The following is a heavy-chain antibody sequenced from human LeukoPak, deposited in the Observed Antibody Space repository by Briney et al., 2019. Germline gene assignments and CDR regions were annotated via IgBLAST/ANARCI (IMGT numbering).Heavy chain of an antibody. CDR2: MNPNSGNT. CDR1: GCTFTSYD. Sequence: GASVKVSCKASGCTFTSYDINWVRQATGQGLEWMGWMNPNSGNTGYAQKFQGRVTMTRNTSISTAYMELSSLGSEDTAVYYCAREEYQLLSGSYYYCGMDVWGQGTTVTVSS. D-gene: IGHD2-2*01. V-gene: IGHV1-8*01. J-gene: IGHJ6*02. CDR3: AREEYQLLSGSYYYCGMDV.